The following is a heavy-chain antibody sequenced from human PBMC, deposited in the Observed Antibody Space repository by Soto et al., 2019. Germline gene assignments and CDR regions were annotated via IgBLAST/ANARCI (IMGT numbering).Heavy chain of an antibody. CDR1: GGSFSGYY. Sequence: QVQLQQWGAGLLKPSETLSLTCAVYGGSFSGYYWSWIRQPPGKGLEWIGEINHSGSTNYNPSLKSRVTLSVDTPKNQFSLKLSSVTAADPAVYYCASPRDYDILTGYKTEAFYIWGQGTMVSIS. CDR2: INHSGST. V-gene: IGHV4-34*01. J-gene: IGHJ3*02. D-gene: IGHD3-9*01. CDR3: ASPRDYDILTGYKTEAFYI.